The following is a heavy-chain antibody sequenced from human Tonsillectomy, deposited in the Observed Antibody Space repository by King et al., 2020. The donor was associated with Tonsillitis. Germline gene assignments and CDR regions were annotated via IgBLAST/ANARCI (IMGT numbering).Heavy chain of an antibody. CDR3: AKGGEISIFGVHKNWFDP. Sequence: QLVQSGGGVVQPGRSLRLSCAASGFTFSSYGMHWVRQAPGKGLEWVAFISCDGSNEYYADSVNGRFTISSDNSKNTLYLQMNGLRPEDKGVYYCAKGGEISIFGVHKNWFDPWGQGTLVTVSS. D-gene: IGHD3-3*01. CDR2: ISCDGSNE. CDR1: GFTFSSYG. J-gene: IGHJ5*02. V-gene: IGHV3-30*18.